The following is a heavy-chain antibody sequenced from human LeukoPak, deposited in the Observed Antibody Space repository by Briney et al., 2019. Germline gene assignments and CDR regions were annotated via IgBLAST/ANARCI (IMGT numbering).Heavy chain of an antibody. CDR2: IYHSGST. Sequence: SGTLSLTCAVSGGSISNENWWGWVRRPPGKGLEWMGEIYHSGSTNYIPSLKSRVTISVDKSKNQFSLKLTSVTAADTAVYYCAGSPIGYGMDVWGQGTTVTVSS. V-gene: IGHV4-4*02. CDR3: AGSPIGYGMDV. J-gene: IGHJ6*02. CDR1: GGSISNENW.